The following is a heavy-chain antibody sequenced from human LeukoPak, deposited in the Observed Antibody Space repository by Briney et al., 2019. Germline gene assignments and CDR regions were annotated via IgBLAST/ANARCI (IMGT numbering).Heavy chain of an antibody. D-gene: IGHD3-10*01. Sequence: GRSLRLSCAASGFTSDDYAMHWVRQAPGKGLEWVSGVSWNSGSIGYADSVKGRFTISRDNSKNTLYLQMNSPRAEDTAVYYCARDTMVRGVADVWGQGTTVTVSS. CDR1: GFTSDDYA. CDR2: VSWNSGSI. CDR3: ARDTMVRGVADV. V-gene: IGHV3-9*02. J-gene: IGHJ6*02.